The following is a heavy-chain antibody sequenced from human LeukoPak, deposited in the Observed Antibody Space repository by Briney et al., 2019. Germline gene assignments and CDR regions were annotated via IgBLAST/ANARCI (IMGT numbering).Heavy chain of an antibody. J-gene: IGHJ4*02. CDR2: INPNSGGT. CDR1: GYTFTSYY. V-gene: IGHV1-2*02. Sequence: ASVKVSCKASGYTFTSYYMHWVRQAPGQGLEWMGWINPNSGGTNYAQKFQGRVTMTRDASISTAYMELSRLRSDDTAVYYCARVPPAVAAQDYWGQGTLVTVSS. CDR3: ARVPPAVAAQDY. D-gene: IGHD2-15*01.